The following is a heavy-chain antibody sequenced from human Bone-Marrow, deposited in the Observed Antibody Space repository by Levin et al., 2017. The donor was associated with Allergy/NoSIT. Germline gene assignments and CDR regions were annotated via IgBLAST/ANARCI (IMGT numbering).Heavy chain of an antibody. CDR1: GYTFNTYD. CDR3: AKGRQIYYHSSGNSLPDAFDI. CDR2: INPNSGST. J-gene: IGHJ3*02. Sequence: PEASVKVSCKASGYTFNTYDINWVRQASGQRLEWMGWINPNSGSTGYAERFRDRVTLTRDTSITTAYMELSSLTSEDTAMYFCAKGRQIYYHSSGNSLPDAFDIWGQGTLLTVSS. D-gene: IGHD3-16*01. V-gene: IGHV1-8*01.